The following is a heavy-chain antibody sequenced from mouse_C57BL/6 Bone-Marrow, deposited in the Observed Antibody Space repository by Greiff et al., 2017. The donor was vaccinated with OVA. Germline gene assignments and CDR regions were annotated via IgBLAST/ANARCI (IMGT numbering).Heavy chain of an antibody. J-gene: IGHJ2*01. CDR2: INRDGGST. V-gene: IGHV5-2*03. CDR1: EYAFPSHD. Sequence: EVMLVESGGGLVQPGESLKLSCESTEYAFPSHDMSWVRQTPEKRLELVAAINRDGGSTYYPDTMERRFIISRDNTKKTLYLQMSSLRSEDTALYYCARPMITYYFDYWGQGTTLTVSS. D-gene: IGHD2-4*01. CDR3: ARPMITYYFDY.